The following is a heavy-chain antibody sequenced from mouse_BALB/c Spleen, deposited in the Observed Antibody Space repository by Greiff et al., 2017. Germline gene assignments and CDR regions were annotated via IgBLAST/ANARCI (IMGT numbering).Heavy chain of an antibody. CDR2: ISYDGSN. D-gene: IGHD2-1*01. CDR1: GYSITSGYY. Sequence: EVQLVESGPGLVKPSQSLSLTCSVTGYSITSGYYWNWIRQFPGNKLEWMGYISYDGSNNYNPSLKNRISITRDTSKNQFFLKLNSVTTEDTATYYCAREDGNPWFAYWGQGTLVTVSA. CDR3: AREDGNPWFAY. V-gene: IGHV3-6*02. J-gene: IGHJ3*01.